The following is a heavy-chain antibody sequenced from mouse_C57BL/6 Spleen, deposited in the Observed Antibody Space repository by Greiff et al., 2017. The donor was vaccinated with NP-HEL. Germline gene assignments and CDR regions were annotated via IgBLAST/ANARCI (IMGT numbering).Heavy chain of an antibody. CDR3: ARSDYYGSSNYFDY. J-gene: IGHJ2*01. CDR1: GYAFSSSW. D-gene: IGHD1-1*01. Sequence: VQLQQSGPELVKPGASVKISCKASGYAFSSSWMNWVKQRPGKGLEWIGRIYPGDGDTNYNGKFKGKATLTADKSSSTAYMQLSSLTSEDSAVYFCARSDYYGSSNYFDYWGQGTTLTVSS. CDR2: IYPGDGDT. V-gene: IGHV1-82*01.